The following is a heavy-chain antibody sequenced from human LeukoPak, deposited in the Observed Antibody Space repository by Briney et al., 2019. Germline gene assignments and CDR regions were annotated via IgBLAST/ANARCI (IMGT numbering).Heavy chain of an antibody. CDR1: GFTFSSYS. J-gene: IGHJ4*02. V-gene: IGHV3-21*01. CDR2: ISSSSSYI. D-gene: IGHD1-26*01. CDR3: AREGSGSHRGHFDY. Sequence: PGGSLRVSCAASGFTFSSYSMNWVRQAPGKGLEWVSSISSSSSYIYYADSVKGRFTISRDNAENSLYLQMNSLRADDTAVYYCAREGSGSHRGHFDYWGQGTLVTVSS.